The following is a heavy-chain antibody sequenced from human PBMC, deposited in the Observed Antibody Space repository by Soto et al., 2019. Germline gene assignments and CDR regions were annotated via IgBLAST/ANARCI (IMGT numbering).Heavy chain of an antibody. V-gene: IGHV3-23*01. CDR2: ISGSGGST. J-gene: IGHJ3*02. CDR3: AKGSHIAVAGTGDDAFDI. D-gene: IGHD6-19*01. Sequence: EVQLLESGGGLVQPGGSLRLSCAASGFTFSSYAMSWVRQAPGKGLEWVSAISGSGGSTYYADSVKGRFTISRDNSKNTLYVQMNSMRAEETAVYYCAKGSHIAVAGTGDDAFDIWGQGTMVTVSS. CDR1: GFTFSSYA.